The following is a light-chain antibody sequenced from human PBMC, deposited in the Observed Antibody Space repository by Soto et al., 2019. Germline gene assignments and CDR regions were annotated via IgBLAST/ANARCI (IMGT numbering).Light chain of an antibody. CDR1: SSDVGGYDY. V-gene: IGLV2-14*01. CDR3: SSYTTNSTLV. J-gene: IGLJ3*02. Sequence: QSALTQPASVSGSPGQSITLSCTGTSSDVGGYDYVSWYQQHPGKAPKLMIYDVGNRPSGLSNRFSGSKSGNTASLTISGLQAEDEADYYCSSYTTNSTLVFGGGTKLTVL. CDR2: DVG.